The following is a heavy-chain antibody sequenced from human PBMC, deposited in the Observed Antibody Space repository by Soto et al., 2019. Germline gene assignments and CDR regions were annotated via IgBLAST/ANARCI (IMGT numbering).Heavy chain of an antibody. CDR1: GFSISGYW. CDR2: VNSNGNDV. Sequence: EVQLVESGGGLVQPGGSLRLSCAASGFSISGYWMHWVHQAPGKGLVWVSRVNSNGNDVYYVDSVKGRFIISRDNAQNTLYLQINSPRAEDTAVYYCTRGASGYGNFDYWGQGVLLTVSS. D-gene: IGHD5-12*01. J-gene: IGHJ4*02. CDR3: TRGASGYGNFDY. V-gene: IGHV3-74*01.